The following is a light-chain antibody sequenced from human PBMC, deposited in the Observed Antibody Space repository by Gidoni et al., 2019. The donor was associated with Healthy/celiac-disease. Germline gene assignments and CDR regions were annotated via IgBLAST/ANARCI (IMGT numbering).Light chain of an antibody. CDR2: EVR. J-gene: IGLJ2*01. Sequence: QSALTQPASVSGSPGQSITISCTGTSSYVGGYNYVSWYQQLPGKAPKLMIYEVRNRPSGVSNRFSGSKSGNTASLTISGLQAEDEADYYCSSYTSSSTLVFGGGTKLTVL. CDR3: SSYTSSSTLV. CDR1: SSYVGGYNY. V-gene: IGLV2-14*01.